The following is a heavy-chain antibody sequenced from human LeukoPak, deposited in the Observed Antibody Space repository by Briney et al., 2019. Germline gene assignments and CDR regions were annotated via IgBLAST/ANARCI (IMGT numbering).Heavy chain of an antibody. J-gene: IGHJ4*02. V-gene: IGHV4-31*03. CDR1: GGPISRGAYY. CDR3: ARALDPNFYDRSGFDY. Sequence: SETLSLTCTVSGGPISRGAYYWSWIRQHPGKGLEWIGYIHYSGSTYYNPSLKSRVTISVDTSKNQFSLNLSSVTAADTAVYYCARALDPNFYDRSGFDYWGQGTLITVSS. D-gene: IGHD3-22*01. CDR2: IHYSGST.